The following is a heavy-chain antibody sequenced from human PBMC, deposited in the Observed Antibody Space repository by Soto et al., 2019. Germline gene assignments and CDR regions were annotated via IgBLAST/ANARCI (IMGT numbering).Heavy chain of an antibody. Sequence: QVQLVESGGGVVQPGRSLRLSCAASGFTFSDYYMHWVRQAPGKGLGWVAVVSYEGRTNHYADSLKGLFTISRDHSKSTLFLQMNGLRAEDTAVYYSATKRSFQFENWGQGTLVTVSS. CDR2: VSYEGRTN. CDR3: ATKRSFQFEN. D-gene: IGHD1-1*01. CDR1: GFTFSDYY. V-gene: IGHV3-30*03. J-gene: IGHJ4*02.